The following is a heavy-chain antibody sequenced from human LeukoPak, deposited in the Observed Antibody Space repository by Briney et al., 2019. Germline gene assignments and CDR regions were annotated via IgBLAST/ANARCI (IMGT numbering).Heavy chain of an antibody. Sequence: ASVKVSCKASGGTFSSYAISWVRQAPGQGLEWMGGIIPIFGTANYAQKFQGRVTTTADESTSTAYMELSSLRSEDTAVYYCAGRDCSGGSCYSGAPYGMDVWGQGTTVTVSS. J-gene: IGHJ6*02. V-gene: IGHV1-69*13. D-gene: IGHD2-15*01. CDR3: AGRDCSGGSCYSGAPYGMDV. CDR2: IIPIFGTA. CDR1: GGTFSSYA.